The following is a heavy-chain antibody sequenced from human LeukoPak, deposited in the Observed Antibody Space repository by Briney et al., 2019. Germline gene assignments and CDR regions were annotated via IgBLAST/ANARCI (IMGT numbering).Heavy chain of an antibody. J-gene: IGHJ4*02. CDR2: INSDGSSA. CDR1: GFSFSTYW. CDR3: ARDSVATIDY. D-gene: IGHD5-12*01. Sequence: PGGSLRLSCAASGFSFSTYWMHWVRQAPGKGPVWVSRINSDGSSATYADSVKRRFTISRDNAKNTLYLQMNRLRAEDTAVYYCARDSVATIDYWGQGTLVTVSS. V-gene: IGHV3-74*01.